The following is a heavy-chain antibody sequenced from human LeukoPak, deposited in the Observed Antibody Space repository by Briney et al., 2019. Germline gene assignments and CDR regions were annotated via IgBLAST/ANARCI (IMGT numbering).Heavy chain of an antibody. Sequence: GGSLRLSCAASGFTFSTYAMSWVRQTPGKGLEWVSYISSSGSTIYYADSVKGRFTISRDNAKNSLYLQMNSLRAEDTAVYYCAELGITMIGGVWGKGTTVTISS. D-gene: IGHD3-10*02. CDR1: GFTFSTYA. V-gene: IGHV3-48*03. CDR3: AELGITMIGGV. CDR2: ISSSGSTI. J-gene: IGHJ6*04.